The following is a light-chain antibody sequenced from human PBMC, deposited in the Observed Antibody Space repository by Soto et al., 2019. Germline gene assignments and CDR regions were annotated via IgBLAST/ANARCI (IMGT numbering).Light chain of an antibody. Sequence: EIVMTQSPATLSVSPGDRATVSCRASQTINSNLAWYQQKPGQAPRLLIHGASTRATGVPARFSGSGSGTEFTLTISSLQSEDFAVYYCQQYHNWPPQYTFGQGTKLHI. V-gene: IGKV3-15*01. CDR2: GAS. CDR1: QTINSN. J-gene: IGKJ2*01. CDR3: QQYHNWPPQYT.